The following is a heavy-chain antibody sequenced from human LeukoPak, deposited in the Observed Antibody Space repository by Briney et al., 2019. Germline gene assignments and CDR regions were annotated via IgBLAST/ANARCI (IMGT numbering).Heavy chain of an antibody. Sequence: GGSLRLSCAASGFTFSTYSLNWVRQAPGKGLEWLSSLSGDKKYIYYADSVKGRFTISRDNAKNSLYLQMNSLSAEDTAVYYCARDLQLVYWGQGTLVTVSS. J-gene: IGHJ4*02. CDR1: GFTFSTYS. CDR2: LSGDKKYI. V-gene: IGHV3-21*01. CDR3: ARDLQLVY. D-gene: IGHD6-6*01.